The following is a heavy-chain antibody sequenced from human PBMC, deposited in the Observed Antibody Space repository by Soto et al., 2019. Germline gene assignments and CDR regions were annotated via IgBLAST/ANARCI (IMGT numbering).Heavy chain of an antibody. J-gene: IGHJ4*02. CDR2: IWYDGTNK. V-gene: IGHV3-33*01. CDR1: GFTFRNYG. CDR3: TRGRDGYNPDY. D-gene: IGHD5-12*01. Sequence: QVQLVESGGGVVQPGRSLRLSCAASGFTFRNYGMHWARQAPGKGLEWMAVIWYDGTNKDYADSVKGRFTISRDNSKNTLYLQMNSLRDEYTAVYYCTRGRDGYNPDYWGQGTLVTVSS.